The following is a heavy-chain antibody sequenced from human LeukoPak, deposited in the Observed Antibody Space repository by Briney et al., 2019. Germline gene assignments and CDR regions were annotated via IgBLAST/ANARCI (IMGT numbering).Heavy chain of an antibody. CDR2: ISAYNGNT. CDR1: GYTFTSYG. J-gene: IGHJ4*02. V-gene: IGHV1-18*01. CDR3: ARGSRYSSGWDPIDY. D-gene: IGHD6-19*01. Sequence: ASVKVSCKASGYTFTSYGISWVRLAPGQGLEWMGWISAYNGNTNYAQKLQGRVTMTTDTSTSTAYMELRSLRSDDTAVYYCARGSRYSSGWDPIDYWGQGTLVTVSS.